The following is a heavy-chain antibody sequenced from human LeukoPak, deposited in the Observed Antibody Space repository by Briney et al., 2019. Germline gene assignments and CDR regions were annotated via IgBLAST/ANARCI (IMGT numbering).Heavy chain of an antibody. J-gene: IGHJ4*02. CDR1: GFTFSSYS. CDR2: IYSGGST. CDR3: ARGQDSSSWWDFDY. V-gene: IGHV3-53*01. Sequence: GGSLRLSCAVSGFTFSSYSMSWVRQAPGKGLEWVSVIYSGGSTYYADSVKGRFTISRDNSKNTLYLQMNSLRAEDTAVYYCARGQDSSSWWDFDYWGQGTLVTVSS. D-gene: IGHD6-13*01.